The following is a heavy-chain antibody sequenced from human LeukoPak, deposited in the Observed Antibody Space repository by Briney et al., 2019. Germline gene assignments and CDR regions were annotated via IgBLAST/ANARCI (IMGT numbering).Heavy chain of an antibody. Sequence: GGSLRLSCAASGFTFSSYWMHWVRQAPGKGLVWVSRINTDGTSTTYADSVKGRFTISRDNSKNTLYLQMNSLRAEDTAVYYCANKEWELIRDSSYYMDVWGTGTTVTVSS. J-gene: IGHJ6*03. CDR2: INTDGTST. D-gene: IGHD4-23*01. CDR1: GFTFSSYW. CDR3: ANKEWELIRDSSYYMDV. V-gene: IGHV3-74*01.